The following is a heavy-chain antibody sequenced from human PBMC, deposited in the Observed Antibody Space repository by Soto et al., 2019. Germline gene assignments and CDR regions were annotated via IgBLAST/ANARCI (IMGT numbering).Heavy chain of an antibody. CDR1: GYTFTSYG. Sequence: ASVKVSCKASGYTFTSYGITWVRQAPGQGLEWMGWISAHNGDTTYAQKFQGRVTMTTDTSTRTAYMELRSLRSDDTAVYFCARVRLSLFDYWGQGTLVTVSS. J-gene: IGHJ4*02. CDR2: ISAHNGDT. D-gene: IGHD3-10*01. V-gene: IGHV1-18*04. CDR3: ARVRLSLFDY.